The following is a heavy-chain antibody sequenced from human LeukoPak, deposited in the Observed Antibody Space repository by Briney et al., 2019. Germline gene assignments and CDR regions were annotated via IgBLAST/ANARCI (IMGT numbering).Heavy chain of an antibody. V-gene: IGHV4-61*02. J-gene: IGHJ6*03. Sequence: SETLSLTCSVSGGSISSGSYYWSWLRQPAGKGLEWIGRIYTSGSINYNPSLKSRVTISVDTSKNQFSLKLSSVTAADTAVYYCASLWGYYYYMDVWGKGTTVTISS. CDR1: GGSISSGSYY. CDR3: ASLWGYYYYMDV. CDR2: IYTSGSI. D-gene: IGHD2/OR15-2a*01.